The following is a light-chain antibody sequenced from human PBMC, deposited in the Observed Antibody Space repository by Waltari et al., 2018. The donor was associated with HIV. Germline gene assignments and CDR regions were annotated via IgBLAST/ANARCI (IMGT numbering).Light chain of an antibody. Sequence: EIVLTQSPGNLSLSPGESATLSCRASQSVGSNFLAWYQQKPGQAPRLLIYGASSRATGIPDRFSGSGSGTDFTLTISRLEPEDIAVYFCQQYGSSPGTFGQGTKLEIK. CDR3: QQYGSSPGT. CDR1: QSVGSNF. V-gene: IGKV3-20*01. CDR2: GAS. J-gene: IGKJ2*01.